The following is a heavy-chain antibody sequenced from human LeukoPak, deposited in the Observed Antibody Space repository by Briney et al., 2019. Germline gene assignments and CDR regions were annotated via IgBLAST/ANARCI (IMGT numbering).Heavy chain of an antibody. CDR3: ATTKYYIAAAQYYYMDV. CDR2: IIPIFGTA. J-gene: IGHJ6*03. V-gene: IGHV1-69*06. Sequence: PVKVSCKASGGTFSSYAISWVRQAPGQGLEWMGGIIPIFGTANYAQKFQGRVTITADKSTSTAYMELSSLRSEDTAVYYCATTKYYIAAAQYYYMDVWGKGTTVTVSS. D-gene: IGHD6-6*01. CDR1: GGTFSSYA.